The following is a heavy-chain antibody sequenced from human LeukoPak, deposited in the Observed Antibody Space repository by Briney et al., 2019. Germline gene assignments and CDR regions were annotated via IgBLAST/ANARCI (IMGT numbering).Heavy chain of an antibody. Sequence: PSDTLSLTCTVSGGSISSYYWSWIRKSPGKGLEWIGYIYYSGGNNYNPSLKSRVTISVDTSKNQFSLKLSSVTAADTAVYYCARGTVTISYFDYWGQGRLVTVSS. CDR1: GGSISSYY. V-gene: IGHV4-59*07. CDR3: ARGTVTISYFDY. CDR2: IYYSGGN. D-gene: IGHD4-17*01. J-gene: IGHJ4*02.